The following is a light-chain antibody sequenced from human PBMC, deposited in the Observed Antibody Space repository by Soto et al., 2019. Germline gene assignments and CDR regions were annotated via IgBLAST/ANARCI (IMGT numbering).Light chain of an antibody. CDR3: QQYRNYPYT. J-gene: IGKJ2*01. CDR2: DAS. CDR1: QDITNY. V-gene: IGKV1-33*01. Sequence: DIQMTQSPSTLSASVGDRVTITCQASQDITNYLNWYQQKPGRAPKLLIYDASNLKTGVPSRFSGGGSGTDFTFTISRLQPDDIATYFCQQYRNYPYTFGQGTKLEIK.